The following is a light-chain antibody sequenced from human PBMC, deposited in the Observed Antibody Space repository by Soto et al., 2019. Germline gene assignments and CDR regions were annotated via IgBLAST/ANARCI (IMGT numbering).Light chain of an antibody. J-gene: IGKJ4*01. CDR2: GAT. Sequence: ETVLTQSPGTLSLSPGERASLSCRASSTVDSIYLAWYQQKPGQAPRLLIYGATNRAIGIPDRFSGGGSGTDVTLSIRRMEPEGFGVYFFQQNRTALTFGGGTKVDI. CDR1: STVDSIY. CDR3: QQNRTALT. V-gene: IGKV3-20*01.